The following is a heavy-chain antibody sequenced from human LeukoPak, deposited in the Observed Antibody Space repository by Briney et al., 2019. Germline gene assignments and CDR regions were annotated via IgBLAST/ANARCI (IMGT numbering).Heavy chain of an antibody. D-gene: IGHD3-22*01. J-gene: IGHJ3*02. CDR1: GGSISSYY. CDR2: IYYSGST. Sequence: SETLSLTCTVSGGSISSYYWSWIRQPPGKGLEWIGYIYYSGSTNYNPSLKSRVTISVDTSKNQFSLKLSSVTPEDTAVYYCARERVNAFDIWGQGTMVTVSS. V-gene: IGHV4-59*12. CDR3: ARERVNAFDI.